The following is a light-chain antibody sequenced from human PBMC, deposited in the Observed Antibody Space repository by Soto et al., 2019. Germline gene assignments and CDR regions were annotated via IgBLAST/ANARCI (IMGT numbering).Light chain of an antibody. Sequence: QSVLTQPPSASGTPGQRVTISCSGSSSNIGSNYVYWYQQLPGTAPKLLIYRNNQRPSGVPDRFSGSKSGTSASLAISGLRPEDEADNYCAAWDDSLSGSYVFGTGTKVPVL. V-gene: IGLV1-47*01. J-gene: IGLJ1*01. CDR3: AAWDDSLSGSYV. CDR1: SSNIGSNY. CDR2: RNN.